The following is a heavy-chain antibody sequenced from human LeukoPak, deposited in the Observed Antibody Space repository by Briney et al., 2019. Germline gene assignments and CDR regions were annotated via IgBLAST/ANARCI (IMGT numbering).Heavy chain of an antibody. CDR3: ARDNGVVRPYYYFDY. D-gene: IGHD3-3*01. CDR2: IWYDGSNK. J-gene: IGHJ4*02. V-gene: IGHV3-33*01. Sequence: GGSLRLSCAASGFTFSSYGMHWVRQVPAKGPERVAVIWYDGSNKYYADSVKGRFTISRDNSKNTLYVQMDSLRAEDTAVYYCARDNGVVRPYYYFDYWGRGTLVTVSS. CDR1: GFTFSSYG.